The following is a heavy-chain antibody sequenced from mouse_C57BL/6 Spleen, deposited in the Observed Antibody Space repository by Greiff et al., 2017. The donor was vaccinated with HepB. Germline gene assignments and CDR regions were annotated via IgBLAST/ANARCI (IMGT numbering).Heavy chain of an antibody. CDR3: ARPISYDYDGRVYAMDY. J-gene: IGHJ4*01. CDR2: INPNNGGT. D-gene: IGHD2-4*01. V-gene: IGHV1-22*01. CDR1: GYTFTDYN. Sequence: EVQLQQSGPELVKPGASVKMSCKASGYTFTDYNMHWVKQSHGKSLEWIGYINPNNGGTSYNQKFKGKATLTVNKSSSTAYMELRSLTSEDSAVYYCARPISYDYDGRVYAMDYWGQGTSVTVSS.